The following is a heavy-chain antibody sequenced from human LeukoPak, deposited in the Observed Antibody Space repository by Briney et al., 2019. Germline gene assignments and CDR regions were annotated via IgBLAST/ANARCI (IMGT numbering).Heavy chain of an antibody. D-gene: IGHD6-13*01. CDR2: INPNSGGT. CDR1: GYTFTGYY. Sequence: ASVKVSCKASGYTFTGYYMHWVGQAPGQRLEWMGRINPNSGGTNYAQKFQGRVTMTRDTSISTAYMELSRLRSDDTAVYYCARQGIAINWFDPWGQGTLVTVSS. J-gene: IGHJ5*02. CDR3: ARQGIAINWFDP. V-gene: IGHV1-2*06.